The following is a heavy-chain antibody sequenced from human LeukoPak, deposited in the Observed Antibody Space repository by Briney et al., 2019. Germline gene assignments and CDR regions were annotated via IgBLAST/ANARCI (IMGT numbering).Heavy chain of an antibody. CDR3: AREEDYDYVWGSYEY. D-gene: IGHD3-16*01. CDR2: INAGNGNT. V-gene: IGHV1-3*01. CDR1: GYTFTSYV. J-gene: IGHJ4*02. Sequence: VASVKVSCKASGYTFTSYVMHWVRQAPGQRLEWMGWINAGNGNTKYSQKFQGRVIIIRDPSASTAYMELSSLRSEDTAVYYCAREEDYDYVWGSYEYWGQGTLVTVSS.